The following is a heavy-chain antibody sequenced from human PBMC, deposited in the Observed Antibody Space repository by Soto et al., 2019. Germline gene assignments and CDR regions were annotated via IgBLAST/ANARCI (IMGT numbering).Heavy chain of an antibody. D-gene: IGHD2-8*01. J-gene: IGHJ4*02. CDR1: GFTFSHYW. Sequence: EVQLLQSGGGSVRPGGPLTLSCAASGFTFSHYWMHWVRQVPGRGLLWVSRLNHDANRTAYADSVRGRFTISRDNAKNTLYLHMSSVRAEDSATYYCVRSTSGCFDYWGQGAEVSVSS. CDR3: VRSTSGCFDY. CDR2: LNHDANRT. V-gene: IGHV3-74*01.